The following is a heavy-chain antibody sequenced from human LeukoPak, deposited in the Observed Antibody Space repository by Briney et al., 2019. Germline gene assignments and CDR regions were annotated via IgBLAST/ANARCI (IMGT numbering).Heavy chain of an antibody. Sequence: GGSLRLSCAASGFIFTRHAMTWVRQAPGKGLEWVCTTGISSVNTLCADSVNGRFTISRDNSKNTLHLQMNNLTADDTAIYYCARELVSLGTGYFDLWGRGTLVTVSS. CDR2: TGISSVNT. D-gene: IGHD7-27*01. CDR3: ARELVSLGTGYFDL. CDR1: GFIFTRHA. J-gene: IGHJ2*01. V-gene: IGHV3-23*01.